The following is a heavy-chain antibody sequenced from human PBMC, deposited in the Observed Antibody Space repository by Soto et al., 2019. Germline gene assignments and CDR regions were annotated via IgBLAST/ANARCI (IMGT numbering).Heavy chain of an antibody. Sequence: QVQLVQSGAQVKKPGASVKVSCKASGYTFGNNDISWVRQATGQGLEWMGWMNPNSGNTGYAQKFQGRGSMTRNPSITQAYLELKNLGSDGTAIFYRARIAKSGPLKRVDPWGQGTLVIVSS. V-gene: IGHV1-8*01. CDR3: ARIAKSGPLKRVDP. J-gene: IGHJ5*02. D-gene: IGHD2-21*01. CDR2: MNPNSGNT. CDR1: GYTFGNND.